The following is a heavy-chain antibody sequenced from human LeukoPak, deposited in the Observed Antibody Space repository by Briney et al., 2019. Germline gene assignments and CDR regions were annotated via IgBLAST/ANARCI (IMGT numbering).Heavy chain of an antibody. J-gene: IGHJ3*02. CDR2: INHSGST. CDR3: TKSDGYGLIRI. Sequence: SETLSLTCAAYGGSFSGYYWSWIRQPPGKGLEWIGEINHSGSTNYNPSLKSRVTISVDTSKNQFSLKVISMTAADTAAYYCTKSDGYGLIRICGRGTMVTVSS. D-gene: IGHD3-10*01. V-gene: IGHV4-34*03. CDR1: GGSFSGYY.